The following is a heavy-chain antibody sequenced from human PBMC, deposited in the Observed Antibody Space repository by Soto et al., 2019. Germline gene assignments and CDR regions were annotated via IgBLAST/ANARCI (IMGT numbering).Heavy chain of an antibody. Sequence: SETLSLTCTVSGGSISSYYWSWIRRPPGKGLEWIGYIYYSGSTNYNPSLKSRVTISADTSKNQFSLKLSSVTAADTAVYYGARDSRHSSGWYGLGYYYYGMDVWGQVTTVTVSS. V-gene: IGHV4-59*01. CDR2: IYYSGST. CDR1: GGSISSYY. CDR3: ARDSRHSSGWYGLGYYYYGMDV. J-gene: IGHJ6*02. D-gene: IGHD6-19*01.